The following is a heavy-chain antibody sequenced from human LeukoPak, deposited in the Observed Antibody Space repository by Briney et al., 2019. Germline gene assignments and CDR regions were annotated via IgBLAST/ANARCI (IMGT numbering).Heavy chain of an antibody. Sequence: SETLSLTCTVSGGSISSYYWSWIRQPPGKGLEWIGYIYYSGSTNYNPSLKSRVTISVDTSKNQFSLKLSSVTAADTAVYYCARVKSSGFYFDYWGQGTPVTVSS. CDR1: GGSISSYY. J-gene: IGHJ4*02. D-gene: IGHD6-19*01. CDR3: ARVKSSGFYFDY. CDR2: IYYSGST. V-gene: IGHV4-59*01.